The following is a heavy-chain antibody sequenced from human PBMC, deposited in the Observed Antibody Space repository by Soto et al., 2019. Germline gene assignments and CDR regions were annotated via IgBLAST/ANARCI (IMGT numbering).Heavy chain of an antibody. CDR1: GGSISISGYH. D-gene: IGHD3-9*01. CDR2: IYYTGSP. V-gene: IGHV4-39*01. CDR3: ARHVGNWLWYFDL. Sequence: SETLSLTCTGDGGSISISGYHWGWIRQPPGKGLEWIGSIYYTGSPDYSPSLKSRVTMSVDTYNNQFSLRLNSVTATDTAVYYCARHVGNWLWYFDLWGRGTLVTVSS. J-gene: IGHJ2*01.